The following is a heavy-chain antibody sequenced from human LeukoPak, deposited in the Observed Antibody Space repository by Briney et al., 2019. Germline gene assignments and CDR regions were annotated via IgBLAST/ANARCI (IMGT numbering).Heavy chain of an antibody. CDR1: SGSISSYY. V-gene: IGHV4-59*01. CDR2: ISYSGGT. Sequence: SETLSLTCTVSSGSISSYYWSWIRQPPGKGLEWPGYISYSGGTNYNPPLKSRVTISIDTSKNQFSLKLRSVTAADTAVYYCARESTNWFDPWGQGTLVTVSS. CDR3: ARESTNWFDP. J-gene: IGHJ5*02.